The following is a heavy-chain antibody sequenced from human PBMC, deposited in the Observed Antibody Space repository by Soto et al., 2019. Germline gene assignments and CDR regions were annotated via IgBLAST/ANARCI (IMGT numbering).Heavy chain of an antibody. CDR2: ISVGGGSI. CDR3: VRDHRWAFDF. Sequence: EVQLVESGGVLVQPGGSLRVSCVASGFTFSSYALNWVRQAPGKGLEWVSYISVGGGSIFYADSVKGRFTISRGDATNSLYLQMNSLRDEDTAVYYCVRDHRWAFDFWGQGTMVTVSS. CDR1: GFTFSSYA. J-gene: IGHJ3*01. D-gene: IGHD2-15*01. V-gene: IGHV3-48*02.